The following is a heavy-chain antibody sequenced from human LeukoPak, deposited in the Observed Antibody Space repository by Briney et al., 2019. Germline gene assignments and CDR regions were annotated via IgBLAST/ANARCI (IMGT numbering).Heavy chain of an antibody. V-gene: IGHV3-23*01. CDR3: ARQWQVAFDI. D-gene: IGHD6-19*01. CDR1: GFTFSSYP. J-gene: IGHJ3*02. CDR2: ISDSGGIT. Sequence: AGGSLRLSCAASGFTFSSYPMTWVRQAPGKGPEWVSFISDSGGITYYADSVKGRFTISRDNSKNTLYLQMNGLRAEDTAVYYCARQWQVAFDIWGQGTMVTVSS.